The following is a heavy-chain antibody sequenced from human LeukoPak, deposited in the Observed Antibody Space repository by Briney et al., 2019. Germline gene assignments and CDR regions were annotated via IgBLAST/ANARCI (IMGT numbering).Heavy chain of an antibody. CDR2: ISYDGSNK. V-gene: IGHV3-30-3*01. Sequence: PGGSLRLSCAASGFTFSSYAMHWVRQAPGKGLEWVAVISYDGSNKYYADSVKGRFTISRDNSKNTLYLQMNSLRAEDTAAYYCARDGQRWLQSYYYYGMDVWGQGTTVTVSS. CDR1: GFTFSSYA. CDR3: ARDGQRWLQSYYYYGMDV. D-gene: IGHD5-24*01. J-gene: IGHJ6*02.